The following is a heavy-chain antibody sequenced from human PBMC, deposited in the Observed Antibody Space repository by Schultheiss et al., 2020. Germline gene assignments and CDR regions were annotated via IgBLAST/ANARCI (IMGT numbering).Heavy chain of an antibody. CDR1: GGSISSYY. Sequence: SETLSLTCAVSGGSISSYYWNWIRQPPGKGLEWIGSIYYSGSTYYNPSLKSRVTISVDTSKNQFSLKLSSVTAADTAVYYCATARVAAYYFDYWGQGTLVTVSS. CDR2: IYYSGST. V-gene: IGHV4-59*05. D-gene: IGHD6-19*01. J-gene: IGHJ4*02. CDR3: ATARVAAYYFDY.